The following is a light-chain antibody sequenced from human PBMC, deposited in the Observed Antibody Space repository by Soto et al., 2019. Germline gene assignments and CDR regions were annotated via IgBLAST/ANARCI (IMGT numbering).Light chain of an antibody. Sequence: QSALTQPRSVSGSPGQSVTISCTGTSSDFGGYNYVSWYQHHPGKAPKLMIYEDNKRPSGVSDRFSGSKSGNTASLTISGLQAEDEADYYCCSYVGNSVYVFGPATKLTVL. J-gene: IGLJ1*01. CDR3: CSYVGNSVYV. CDR2: EDN. V-gene: IGLV2-11*01. CDR1: SSDFGGYNY.